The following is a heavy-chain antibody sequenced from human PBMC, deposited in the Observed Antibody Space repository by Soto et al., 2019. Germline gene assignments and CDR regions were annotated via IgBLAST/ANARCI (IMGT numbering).Heavy chain of an antibody. CDR1: GGSISSGGYY. CDR2: IYNSGST. Sequence: QVQLQESGPGLVKPSQTLSLTCTVSGGSISSGGYYWSWIRQHPGKGLEWIGYIYNSGSTYYNPSLXSGXTISADTSKNQSSLKLSSATAADTAVYHCARDPAPWGQGTLVTVSS. V-gene: IGHV4-31*03. CDR3: ARDPAP. J-gene: IGHJ5*02.